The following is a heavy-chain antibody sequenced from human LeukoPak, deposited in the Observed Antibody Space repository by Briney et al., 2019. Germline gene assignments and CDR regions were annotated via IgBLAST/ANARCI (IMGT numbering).Heavy chain of an antibody. CDR3: ARGRPIGSSWCDY. J-gene: IGHJ4*02. CDR1: GFTFSSYS. CDR2: ISSSSSYI. V-gene: IGHV3-21*01. Sequence: GSLRLSCAASGFTFSSYSMNWVRQAPGRGLEWVSSISSSSSYIYYADSAKGRFTISRDNAKNSLYLQMNSLRAEDTAVYYCARGRPIGSSWCDYWGQGTLVTVSS. D-gene: IGHD6-13*01.